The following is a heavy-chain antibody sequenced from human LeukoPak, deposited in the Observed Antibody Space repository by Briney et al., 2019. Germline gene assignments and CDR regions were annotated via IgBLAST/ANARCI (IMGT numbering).Heavy chain of an antibody. Sequence: GGSLRLSCAASGFTFSRYSMNWVRQAPGKGLEWVSSISSSSFIYYADSVKGRFTISRDNAKNSPYLQMNSLRAEDTAVYYCARDPPLGSCSTISCPHLDYWGQGTLVTVSS. D-gene: IGHD2-2*01. J-gene: IGHJ4*02. CDR2: ISSSSFI. V-gene: IGHV3-21*01. CDR3: ARDPPLGSCSTISCPHLDY. CDR1: GFTFSRYS.